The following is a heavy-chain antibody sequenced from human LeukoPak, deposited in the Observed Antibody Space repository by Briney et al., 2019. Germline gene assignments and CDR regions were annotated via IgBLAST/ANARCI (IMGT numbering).Heavy chain of an antibody. Sequence: SVKVSCKASGGTFSSYTISWVRQAPGQGLEWMGRIIPILGIANYAQKFQGRVTITADKSTSTAYMELSSLRSEDTAVYYCARSIYDSSGSNWFDPWGQGTLVTVSS. CDR1: GGTFSSYT. CDR2: IIPILGIA. V-gene: IGHV1-69*02. D-gene: IGHD3-22*01. J-gene: IGHJ5*02. CDR3: ARSIYDSSGSNWFDP.